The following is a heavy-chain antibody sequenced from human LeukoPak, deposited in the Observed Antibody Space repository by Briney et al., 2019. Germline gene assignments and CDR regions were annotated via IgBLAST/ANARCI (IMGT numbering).Heavy chain of an antibody. D-gene: IGHD1-26*01. CDR1: RASISTSSYY. J-gene: IGHJ4*02. CDR3: ARRTRGYFDY. CDR2: IYYIGNT. V-gene: IGHV4-39*01. Sequence: SETLSLTCTVSRASISTSSYYWAWIRQPPGKGLEWIGTIYYIGNTFYNPSLKSRVTISVDTSRNQFSLKLSSVTAADTAVYYCARRTRGYFDYWGQGTLVTVSS.